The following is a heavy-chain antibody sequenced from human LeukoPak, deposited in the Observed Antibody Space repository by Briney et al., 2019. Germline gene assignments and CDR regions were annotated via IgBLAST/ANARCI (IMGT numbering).Heavy chain of an antibody. CDR2: TKHKAESYIT. Sequence: GGSLRLSCAASGFTFSDHYMDWVRQAPGKGLEWIARTKHKAESYITQYAASVKGRFISSRDDSQNSLWLQMNGLRTEDTAVYYCARDTAAALDHWGQGILVTVSS. CDR3: ARDTAAALDH. D-gene: IGHD6-13*01. CDR1: GFTFSDHY. V-gene: IGHV3-72*01. J-gene: IGHJ4*02.